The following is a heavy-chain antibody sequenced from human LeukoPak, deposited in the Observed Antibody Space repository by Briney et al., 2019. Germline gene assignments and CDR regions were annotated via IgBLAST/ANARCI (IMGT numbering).Heavy chain of an antibody. D-gene: IGHD1-1*01. V-gene: IGHV1-8*03. J-gene: IGHJ4*02. CDR2: INPKSGDS. Sequence: ASVKVSCKASGYTFTSNDINWVRQAPGQGPEWMGWINPKSGDSGYAQKFQGRVTITRDTSISTAYMELSSLRPEDTALYYCARGVHNWNDVSYYFDYWGQGTLVTVSS. CDR1: GYTFTSND. CDR3: ARGVHNWNDVSYYFDY.